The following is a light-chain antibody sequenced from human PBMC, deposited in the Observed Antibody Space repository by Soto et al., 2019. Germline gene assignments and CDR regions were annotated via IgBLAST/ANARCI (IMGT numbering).Light chain of an antibody. CDR1: QSISAKH. Sequence: EIVLSLSPGLLSSSPGVTAVLSCGASQSISAKHLAWYQLRPGQSPRLLIYGASGRATGVPGRFSGSGSGTEFTLTISSLLSEDFAVYSCQQYNNWPLTFCGGTKVAIK. CDR3: QQYNNWPLT. CDR2: GAS. V-gene: IGKV3D-15*01. J-gene: IGKJ4*01.